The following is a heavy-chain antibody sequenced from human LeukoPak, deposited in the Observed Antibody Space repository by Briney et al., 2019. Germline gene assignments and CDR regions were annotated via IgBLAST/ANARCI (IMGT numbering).Heavy chain of an antibody. V-gene: IGHV3-11*06. CDR1: GFTFSDYY. J-gene: IGHJ3*02. CDR2: ISSSSSYK. D-gene: IGHD5-12*01. Sequence: GGSLRLSCAASGFTFSDYYMSWIRQAPGKGLAWVSYISSSSSYKKYADSVRGRFTNSRDNAKNSLYLQMNSLRAEDTAVYYCARDIGGYTRDIFDIWGQGTMVTVSS. CDR3: ARDIGGYTRDIFDI.